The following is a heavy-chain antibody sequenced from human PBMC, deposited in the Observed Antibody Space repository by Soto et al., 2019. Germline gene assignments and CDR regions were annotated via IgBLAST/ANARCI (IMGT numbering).Heavy chain of an antibody. Sequence: SVKVSCKASGFTFTSSAVQWVRQARGQRLEWIGWIVVGSGNTNYAQKFQERVTITRDMSTSTAYMELSSLRSEDTAVYYCAALSFSSCTNGVCYMDYYYGMDVWGQGTTVTVSS. V-gene: IGHV1-58*01. CDR1: GFTFTSSA. J-gene: IGHJ6*02. CDR3: AALSFSSCTNGVCYMDYYYGMDV. D-gene: IGHD2-8*01. CDR2: IVVGSGNT.